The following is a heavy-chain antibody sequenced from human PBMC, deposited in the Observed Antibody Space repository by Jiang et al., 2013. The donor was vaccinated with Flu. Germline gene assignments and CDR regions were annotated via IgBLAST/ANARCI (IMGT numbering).Heavy chain of an antibody. D-gene: IGHD2-15*01. CDR2: IHYSGTT. J-gene: IGHJ6*02. CDR3: ARHIAYGRIFGV. V-gene: IGHV4-39*01. CDR1: GGSISSGNYY. Sequence: LLKPSETLSLTCIVSGGSISSGNYYWGWIRQPPGKGLEWIGSIHYSGTTHYSPSLKGRVTISVDTSKNQFSLKVRSVTAADTAVYYCARHIAYGRIFGVWGQGTTVTVSS.